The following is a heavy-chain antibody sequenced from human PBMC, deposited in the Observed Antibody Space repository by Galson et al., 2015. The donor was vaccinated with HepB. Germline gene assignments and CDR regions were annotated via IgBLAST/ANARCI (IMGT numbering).Heavy chain of an antibody. D-gene: IGHD3-22*01. J-gene: IGHJ3*02. CDR1: GYTFTSYA. V-gene: IGHV1-3*01. Sequence: SVKVSCKASGYTFTSYAMHWVRQAPGQRLEWMGWINAGNGNTKYSQKFQGRVTITRDTSASTAYMELSSLRSEDTAVYYCARPDSSEVWGAFDIWGQGTMVTVSS. CDR3: ARPDSSEVWGAFDI. CDR2: INAGNGNT.